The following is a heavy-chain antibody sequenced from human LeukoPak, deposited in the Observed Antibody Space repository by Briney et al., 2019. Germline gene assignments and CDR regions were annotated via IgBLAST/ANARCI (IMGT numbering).Heavy chain of an antibody. D-gene: IGHD5-18*01. Sequence: SETLSLTCSVSGFSLSCGHFWGWIRQSPGKGLEWIGSVSHSASTYYNPSLKSRVTMSIDTSKNQFSLKLKSVTAADTAVYYCARVETAMMRVWGQGILVTVSA. CDR3: ARVETAMMRV. CDR1: GFSLSCGHF. CDR2: VSHSAST. J-gene: IGHJ4*02. V-gene: IGHV4-38-2*02.